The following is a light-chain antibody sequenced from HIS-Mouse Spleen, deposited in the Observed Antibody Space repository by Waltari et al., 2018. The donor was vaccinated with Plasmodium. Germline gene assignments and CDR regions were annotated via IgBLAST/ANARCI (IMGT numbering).Light chain of an antibody. CDR3: QAWDSSTVV. J-gene: IGLJ2*01. V-gene: IGLV3-1*01. CDR2: QDS. Sequence: SYELTQPPSVSVSPGQTASITCSGDKLGDKYACWYQQKPGQSPVRVIYQDSKRPSGIPGRLAGSNSGNTATLTISGTQAMDEADYYCQAWDSSTVVFGGGTKLTVL. CDR1: KLGDKY.